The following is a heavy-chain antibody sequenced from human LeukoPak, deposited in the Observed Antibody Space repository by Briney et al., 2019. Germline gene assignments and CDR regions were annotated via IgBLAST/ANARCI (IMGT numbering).Heavy chain of an antibody. J-gene: IGHJ3*02. CDR2: ISAYHGIT. D-gene: IGHD2-2*01. V-gene: IGHV1-18*01. CDR3: ARDLALYCSTTSCQDGFDI. CDR1: GYTFANYG. Sequence: ASVKVPCKASGYTFANYGITWVRQAPGQGLEWMGWISAYHGITNYAQKLQGRVTMTTDTSTSTAYMELRSLRSDDTAVFYCARDLALYCSTTSCQDGFDIWGQGTMVTVSS.